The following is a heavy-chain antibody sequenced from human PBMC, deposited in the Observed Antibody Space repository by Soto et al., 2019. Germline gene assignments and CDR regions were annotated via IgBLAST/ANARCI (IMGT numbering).Heavy chain of an antibody. J-gene: IGHJ4*02. Sequence: EVQLVESGGGLVQPGGYLRLSCVASGFTFDRYAMNWVRQAPGKGLEWLSWISVDSVSIEYSDSVTGRFTMSRDDAKNLLYLHMNSLRDEDTAVYYCARDHLWAFDYWGQGTHVTVPS. V-gene: IGHV3-48*02. CDR3: ARDHLWAFDY. D-gene: IGHD3-16*01. CDR1: GFTFDRYA. CDR2: ISVDSVSI.